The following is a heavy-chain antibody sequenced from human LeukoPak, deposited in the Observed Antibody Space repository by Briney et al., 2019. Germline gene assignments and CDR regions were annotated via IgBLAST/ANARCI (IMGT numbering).Heavy chain of an antibody. J-gene: IGHJ4*02. CDR1: GGSISSSSYY. V-gene: IGHV4-39*07. CDR3: ARFPYGPSQRDY. D-gene: IGHD3-10*01. Sequence: PSETLSLTFTVSGGSISSSSYYWGWIRQPPGKGLEWIGSIYYSGSTYYNPSLKSRVTISVDTSKNQFSLKLSSVTAADTAAYYCARFPYGPSQRDYWGQGTLVTVSS. CDR2: IYYSGST.